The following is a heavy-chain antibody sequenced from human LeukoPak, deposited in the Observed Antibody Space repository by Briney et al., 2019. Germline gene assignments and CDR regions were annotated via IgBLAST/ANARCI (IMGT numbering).Heavy chain of an antibody. D-gene: IGHD2-21*02. Sequence: PGGSLRLSCVASGFTFSDYWMNWVRQAPGKGLEWVANIDQDGSSKYYLDSVKGRFTISRDNAKNSLYLQIINLRAEDTAVYFCARGDWAPFDYWGQGSLLTVSS. CDR2: IDQDGSSK. J-gene: IGHJ4*02. V-gene: IGHV3-7*01. CDR3: ARGDWAPFDY. CDR1: GFTFSDYW.